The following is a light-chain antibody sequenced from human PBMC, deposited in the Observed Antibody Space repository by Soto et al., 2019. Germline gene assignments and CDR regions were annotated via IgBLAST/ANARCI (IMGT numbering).Light chain of an antibody. CDR3: QQYHSWWT. J-gene: IGKJ1*01. Sequence: DIVLTQSPGTLSLSPGERATLSCRARQRISSNLAWYQQKPGQAPRLLIYGASTRATGIPARFSGSGSGTEFTLTISSLQSEDFAVYYCQQYHSWWTFGQGTKVDIK. CDR2: GAS. CDR1: QRISSN. V-gene: IGKV3-15*01.